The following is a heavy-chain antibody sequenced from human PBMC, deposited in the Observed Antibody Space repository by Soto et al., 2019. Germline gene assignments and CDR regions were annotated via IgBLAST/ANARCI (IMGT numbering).Heavy chain of an antibody. J-gene: IGHJ4*02. CDR2: IYYSGST. V-gene: IGHV4-59*01. CDR3: AREVRSSGPLDY. Sequence: PSETLSLTCTVSGGSISSYYWSWIRQPPGKGLEWIGYIYYSGSTNYNPSLKSRVTITVDTSKNQFSLKLSSVTAADTAVYYCAREVRSSGPLDYWGQGTLVTVSS. D-gene: IGHD3-22*01. CDR1: GGSISSYY.